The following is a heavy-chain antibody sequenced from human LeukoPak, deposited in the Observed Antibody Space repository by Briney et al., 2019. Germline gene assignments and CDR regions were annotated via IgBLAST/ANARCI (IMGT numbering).Heavy chain of an antibody. CDR1: GFTYG. D-gene: IGHD3-10*01. CDR3: AKDLTGSYCVEY. J-gene: IGHJ4*02. Sequence: GGSLRLSCVASGFTYGMHWVRQAPGTGLEWVAFIWSNGDNKNYEDSVKGRFTISRDNSKNTLYLQMNSLRGEDTAVYYCAKDLTGSYCVEYWGQGTLVTVSS. CDR2: IWSNGDNK. V-gene: IGHV3-30*02.